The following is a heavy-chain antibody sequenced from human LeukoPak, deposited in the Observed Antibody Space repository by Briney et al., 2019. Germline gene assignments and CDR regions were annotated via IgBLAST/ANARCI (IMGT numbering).Heavy chain of an antibody. CDR2: ISPYDGDT. CDR1: GYTFAIYG. CDR3: ARDYCTRGGDCYKEDLFDP. V-gene: IGHV1-18*01. D-gene: IGHD2-21*02. Sequence: ASVKVSCKASGYTFAIYGSSWVRQAPGQGLEWMAWISPYDGDTNYAQNFEGRVTMTTETYTSTAYMELRSLRSDDTAIYYCARDYCTRGGDCYKEDLFDPWGQGTLVTVSS. J-gene: IGHJ5*02.